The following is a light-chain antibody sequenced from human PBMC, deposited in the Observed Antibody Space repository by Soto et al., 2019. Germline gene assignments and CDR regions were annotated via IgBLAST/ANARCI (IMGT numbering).Light chain of an antibody. V-gene: IGLV2-14*01. CDR2: DVS. J-gene: IGLJ2*01. Sequence: QSALTQPASVSGSPGQSITISCTGTSSDVGGYNYVSWYQQHPGKAPKLMIYDVSNRPSGVSNRFSVSKSGNTASLTISGLQAEDEADYYCSSYTSSSTSHVVFGGGTKLTVL. CDR1: SSDVGGYNY. CDR3: SSYTSSSTSHVV.